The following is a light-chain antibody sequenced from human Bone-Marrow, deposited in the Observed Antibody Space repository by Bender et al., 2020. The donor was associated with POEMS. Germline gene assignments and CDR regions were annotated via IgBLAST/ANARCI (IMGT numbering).Light chain of an antibody. CDR1: QLPDQY. Sequence: YELTQPPSVSVSPVQTARITCSGDQLPDQYAYWYQRKPGQAPLLVIYKDTERPSEIPERLSGSSSGRTVTLTISGVQAEEEADYYCQSADSSGDYVVFGGGTKVTVL. V-gene: IGLV3-25*02. CDR2: KDT. CDR3: QSADSSGDYVV. J-gene: IGLJ2*01.